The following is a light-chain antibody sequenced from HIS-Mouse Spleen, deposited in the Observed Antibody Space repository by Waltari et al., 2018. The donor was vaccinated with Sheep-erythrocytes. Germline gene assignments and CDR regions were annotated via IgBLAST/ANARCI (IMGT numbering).Light chain of an antibody. CDR1: QGVGSRY. CDR2: GAS. Sequence: EIVLTQSPGTLSLSPGERATLSCRARQGVGSRYLPGYQQKPGQAPRLLIYGASSRATGIPDRFSGSGSGTDFTLTISRLEPEDFAVYYCQQYGSSLRTFGQGTKVEIK. CDR3: QQYGSSLRT. J-gene: IGKJ1*01. V-gene: IGKV3-20*01.